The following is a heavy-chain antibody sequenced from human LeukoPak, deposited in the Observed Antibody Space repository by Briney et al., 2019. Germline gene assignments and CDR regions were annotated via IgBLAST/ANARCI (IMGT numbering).Heavy chain of an antibody. CDR2: IYDSEST. CDR3: ARVGGTNYYYYGMDV. Sequence: PSETLSLTCTVSGGSISSGGYYWSWIRQHPGKGLEWIGYIYDSESTYYNPSLKSRVTISVDTSKNQFSLRLSSVTAADTAVYYCARVGGTNYYYYGMDVWGQGTTVTVSS. D-gene: IGHD1-26*01. CDR1: GGSISSGGYY. J-gene: IGHJ6*02. V-gene: IGHV4-31*03.